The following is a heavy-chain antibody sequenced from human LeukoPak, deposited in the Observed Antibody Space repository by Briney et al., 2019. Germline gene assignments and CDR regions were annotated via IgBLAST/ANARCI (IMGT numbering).Heavy chain of an antibody. D-gene: IGHD6-19*01. CDR2: IYPGDSDT. CDR1: GYSFTTYW. Sequence: GESLKISCKGSGYSFTTYWIAWVRQVPGKGLEWMGIIYPGDSDTRYSPSFQGQVTISADKSISTAYLQWSSLKASDTAMYYCARAAVAGTFSYFDYWGQGTLVTVSS. CDR3: ARAAVAGTFSYFDY. J-gene: IGHJ4*02. V-gene: IGHV5-51*01.